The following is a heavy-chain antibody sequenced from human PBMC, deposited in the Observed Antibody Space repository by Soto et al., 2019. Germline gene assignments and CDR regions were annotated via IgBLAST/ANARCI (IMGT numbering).Heavy chain of an antibody. CDR3: ARSSRPPYSSSWFFDY. CDR2: ISAYNGNT. J-gene: IGHJ4*02. Sequence: ASGKVSCKASGYTFTSYGISWVRQAPGQGLEWMGWISAYNGNTNYAQKLQGRVTMTTDTSTSTAYMELRSLRSDDTAVYYCARSSRPPYSSSWFFDYWGQGTLVTVSS. V-gene: IGHV1-18*01. D-gene: IGHD6-13*01. CDR1: GYTFTSYG.